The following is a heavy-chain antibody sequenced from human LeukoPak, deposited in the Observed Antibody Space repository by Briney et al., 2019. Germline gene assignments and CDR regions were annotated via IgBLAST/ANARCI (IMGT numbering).Heavy chain of an antibody. D-gene: IGHD3-10*01. V-gene: IGHV1-46*01. Sequence: ASVKVSCKASGYTFTMYYTHWVRQAPGQGLEWIGMINPNDGNTVFAQKFQGRATVTRDMSTSTVHMDLSSLISEDTAVYYCARAELEQFGVLSGWYFDVWGRGTLVTVSS. CDR2: INPNDGNT. CDR1: GYTFTMYY. J-gene: IGHJ2*01. CDR3: ARAELEQFGVLSGWYFDV.